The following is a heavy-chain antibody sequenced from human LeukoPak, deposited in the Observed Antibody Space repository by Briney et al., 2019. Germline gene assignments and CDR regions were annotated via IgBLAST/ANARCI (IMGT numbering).Heavy chain of an antibody. V-gene: IGHV3-30-3*01. CDR2: ISYDGSNK. CDR1: GVTFSSYA. D-gene: IGHD2-15*01. CDR3: ARDSAGIVVVVAAT. J-gene: IGHJ5*02. Sequence: GGSLRLSCAASGVTFSSYAMHWGREAPGKGLEGVAVISYDGSNKYYADSVKGRFTISRDNSKNTLYLQMNSLRAEDTAVYYCARDSAGIVVVVAATWGQGTLVTVSS.